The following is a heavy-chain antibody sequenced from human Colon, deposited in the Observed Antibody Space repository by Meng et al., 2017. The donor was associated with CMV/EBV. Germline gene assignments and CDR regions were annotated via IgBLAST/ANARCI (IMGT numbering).Heavy chain of an antibody. CDR2: ISATSADI. Sequence: GESLKISCEASGFMLSSYMMNWVRQAPGKGLEWVSSISATSADIYYADSVRGRFTITRDNAKNSLYLEMNSLTAEDTAVYYCTRDYYTSRWGQGTLVTVSS. CDR3: TRDYYTSR. J-gene: IGHJ4*02. V-gene: IGHV3-21*01. D-gene: IGHD1-26*01. CDR1: GFMLSSYM.